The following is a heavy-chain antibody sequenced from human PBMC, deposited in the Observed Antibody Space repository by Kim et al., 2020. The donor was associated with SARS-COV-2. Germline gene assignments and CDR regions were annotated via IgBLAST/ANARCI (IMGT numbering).Heavy chain of an antibody. D-gene: IGHD2-15*01. CDR1: GFTFSSYS. Sequence: GGSLRLSCAASGFTFSSYSMNWVRQAPGKGLEWLSYINRGGGSISYADSVKGRFTISRDNAKNSLYLQMICLRDEDTAVYYCARGKVGAVTSFDSWGQGTLVTVSS. J-gene: IGHJ4*02. CDR3: ARGKVGAVTSFDS. CDR2: INRGGGSI. V-gene: IGHV3-48*02.